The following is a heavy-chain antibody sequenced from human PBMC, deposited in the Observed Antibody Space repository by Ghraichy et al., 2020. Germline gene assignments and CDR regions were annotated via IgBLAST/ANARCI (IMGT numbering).Heavy chain of an antibody. CDR1: GFVFGSYS. CDR3: ARGGFSYGFYFDN. Sequence: ESLNISCTGSGFVFGSYSMNWVRQAPGKGLEWVSSISSGSSFIYYADSVKGRFTISRDNAKNSLFLQMNSLRVDDTALYYCARGGFSYGFYFDNWGHGTLVSVSS. CDR2: ISSGSSFI. J-gene: IGHJ4*01. D-gene: IGHD3-16*01. V-gene: IGHV3-21*01.